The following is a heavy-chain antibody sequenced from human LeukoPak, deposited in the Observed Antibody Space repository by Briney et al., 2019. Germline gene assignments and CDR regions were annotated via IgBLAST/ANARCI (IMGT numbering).Heavy chain of an antibody. V-gene: IGHV1-8*01. CDR2: MNPNSGNT. CDR1: GYTFTSYD. CDR3: ARGAAAGTHDAFDI. Sequence: ASVTVSCKASGYTFTSYDINWVRQATGQGLEWMGWMNPNSGNTGYVQKFQGRVTMTRNTSISTAYMELSSLRSEDTAVYYCARGAAAGTHDAFDIWAKGQWSPSLQ. J-gene: IGHJ3*02. D-gene: IGHD6-13*01.